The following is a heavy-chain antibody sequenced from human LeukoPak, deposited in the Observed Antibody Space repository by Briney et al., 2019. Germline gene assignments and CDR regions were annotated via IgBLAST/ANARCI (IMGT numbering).Heavy chain of an antibody. V-gene: IGHV4-34*01. Sequence: PSETLSLTCAVYGGSFSGYYWSWIRQPPGKGLEWIGEINHSGSTNYNPSLKSRVTISVDTSKNQFSLKLSSVTAADTAVYYCARSFCSSGSCYLYYFDYWGQGTLVTVSS. J-gene: IGHJ4*02. D-gene: IGHD2-15*01. CDR2: INHSGST. CDR3: ARSFCSSGSCYLYYFDY. CDR1: GGSFSGYY.